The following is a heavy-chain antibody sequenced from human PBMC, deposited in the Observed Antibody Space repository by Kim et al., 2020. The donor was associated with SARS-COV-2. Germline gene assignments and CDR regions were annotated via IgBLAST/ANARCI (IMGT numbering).Heavy chain of an antibody. CDR2: INHSGST. CDR3: AREGSGWYSGPLQPKTFDP. V-gene: IGHV4-34*01. D-gene: IGHD6-19*01. CDR1: GGSFSGYY. J-gene: IGHJ5*02. Sequence: SETLSLTCAVYGGSFSGYYWSWIRQPPGKGLEWIGEINHSGSTNYNPSLKSRVTISVDTSKNQFSLKLSSVTAADTAVYYCAREGSGWYSGPLQPKTFDPWGQGTLVTVSS.